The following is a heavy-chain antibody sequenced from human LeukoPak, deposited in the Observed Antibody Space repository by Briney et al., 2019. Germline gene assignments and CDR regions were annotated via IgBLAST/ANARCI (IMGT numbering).Heavy chain of an antibody. J-gene: IGHJ4*02. Sequence: ASVKVSCKASGYTFNSFGINWVRQAPGQGLEWMGWISAYNGNTNYAQKLQGRVTMTTDTSTSTAYMELRSLRSDDTAVYYCARRNEDYGDVDYWGQGTLVTVSS. CDR2: ISAYNGNT. V-gene: IGHV1-18*01. CDR1: GYTFNSFG. CDR3: ARRNEDYGDVDY. D-gene: IGHD4-17*01.